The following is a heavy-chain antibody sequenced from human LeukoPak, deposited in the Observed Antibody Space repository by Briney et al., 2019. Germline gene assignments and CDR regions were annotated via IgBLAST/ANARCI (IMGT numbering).Heavy chain of an antibody. CDR1: GFTFSSYA. J-gene: IGHJ4*02. CDR2: ISYDGSNK. D-gene: IGHD3-22*01. CDR3: ARGGGYYDSSGYYLPFDY. V-gene: IGHV3-30*04. Sequence: GRSLRLSCAASGFTFSSYAMHWVRQAPGKGLEWVAVISYDGSNKYYADSVKGRFTISRDNSKNTLYLQMNSLRAEDTAVYYCARGGGYYDSSGYYLPFDYWGQGTLVTVSS.